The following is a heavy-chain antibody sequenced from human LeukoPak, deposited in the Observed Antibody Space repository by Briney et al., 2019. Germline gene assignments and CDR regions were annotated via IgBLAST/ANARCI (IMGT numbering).Heavy chain of an antibody. V-gene: IGHV4-39*01. Sequence: SETLSLTCTVSGGSISSSSYYWGWLRQPPGKGLEWIVSNYYSGSTYYNPSLKSRVTISVDTSKNQFPLKLSSVTAADTAVYYCARQKNYYGSGSYYFDYWGQGTLVTVSS. CDR1: GGSISSSSYY. J-gene: IGHJ4*02. CDR2: NYYSGST. D-gene: IGHD3-10*01. CDR3: ARQKNYYGSGSYYFDY.